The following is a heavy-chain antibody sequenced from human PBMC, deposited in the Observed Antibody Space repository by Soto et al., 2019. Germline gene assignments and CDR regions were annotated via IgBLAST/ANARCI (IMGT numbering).Heavy chain of an antibody. CDR1: GGSFSGYY. CDR3: ARASKDIVVVVAATIHYYYGMGV. Sequence: QVQLQQWGAGLLKPSETLSLTCAVYGGSFSGYYWSWIRQPPGKGLEWIGEINHSGYTNNNPSLKSRVTISVDTSKTQFSLKLSSVTAAETAVYYCARASKDIVVVVAATIHYYYGMGVWGQGTTVTVSS. D-gene: IGHD2-15*01. J-gene: IGHJ6*02. CDR2: INHSGYT. V-gene: IGHV4-34*01.